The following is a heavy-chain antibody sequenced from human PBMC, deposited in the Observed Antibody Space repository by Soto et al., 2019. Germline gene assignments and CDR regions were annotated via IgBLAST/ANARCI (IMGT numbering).Heavy chain of an antibody. D-gene: IGHD6-6*01. Sequence: PGGSLRLSCAASGFTFSSYSMNWVRQAPGKGLEWVSSISSSSSYIYYADSVKGRFTISRDNAKNSLYLQMNSLRAEDTAVYYCARGISSSYYGMDVWGQGTTVTVSS. CDR1: GFTFSSYS. V-gene: IGHV3-21*01. CDR2: ISSSSSYI. J-gene: IGHJ6*02. CDR3: ARGISSSYYGMDV.